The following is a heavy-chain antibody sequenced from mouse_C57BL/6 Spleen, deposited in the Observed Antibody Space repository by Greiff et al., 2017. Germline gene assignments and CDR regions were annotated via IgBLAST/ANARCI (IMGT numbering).Heavy chain of an antibody. CDR1: GFNIKDDY. CDR3: TTGGYGY. D-gene: IGHD2-2*01. J-gene: IGHJ2*01. CDR2: IDPENGDT. Sequence: VQLQQSGAELVRPGASVKLSCTASGFNIKDDYMHWVKQRPEQGLEWIGWIDPENGDTEYASKFQGKATITADTSSNTAYLQLSSLTSEDTAVYCCTTGGYGYWGQGTTLTVSS. V-gene: IGHV14-4*01.